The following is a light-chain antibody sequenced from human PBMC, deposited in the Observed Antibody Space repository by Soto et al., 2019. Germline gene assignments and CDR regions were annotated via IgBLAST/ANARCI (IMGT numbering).Light chain of an antibody. CDR2: DAS. CDR3: QQYRAYPWT. Sequence: DIQMTQSPSTLSASVGDRVSITCRSSQSISRWLAWFQQIPGQAPKVLIYDASTLQSGVTSRFSGSGSGTEFTRTINGLQPDDFATYYCQQYRAYPWTFGQGSKVEVK. V-gene: IGKV1-5*01. J-gene: IGKJ1*01. CDR1: QSISRW.